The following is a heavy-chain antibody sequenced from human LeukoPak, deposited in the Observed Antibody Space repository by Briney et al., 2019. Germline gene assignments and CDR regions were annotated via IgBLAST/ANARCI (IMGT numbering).Heavy chain of an antibody. D-gene: IGHD5-18*01. CDR2: INPSGGST. CDR1: GYTFTSYY. J-gene: IGHJ4*02. Sequence: GASVKVSCKASGYTFTSYYMHWVRQAPGQGLEWMGIINPSGGSTSYAQKFQGRVTMTRDTSTSTVYMELSSLRSEDTAVYYCAASPFTAMVYYWGQGTLVTVSS. CDR3: AASPFTAMVYY. V-gene: IGHV1-46*01.